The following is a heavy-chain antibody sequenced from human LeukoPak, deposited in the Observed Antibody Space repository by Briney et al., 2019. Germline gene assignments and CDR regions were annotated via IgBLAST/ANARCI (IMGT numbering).Heavy chain of an antibody. V-gene: IGHV4-59*01. CDR3: ALYLDGATEYYFDY. J-gene: IGHJ4*02. D-gene: IGHD3-9*01. Sequence: KSSETLSLTCTVSGGSISSYYWSWLRQPPGKGLEWIGYIYYSGSTNYNPSLKSRVTISVDTSKNQFSLKLSSVTAADTAVYYCALYLDGATEYYFDYWGQGTLVTVSS. CDR2: IYYSGST. CDR1: GGSISSYY.